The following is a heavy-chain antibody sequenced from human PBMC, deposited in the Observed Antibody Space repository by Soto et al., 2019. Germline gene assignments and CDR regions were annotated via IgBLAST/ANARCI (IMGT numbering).Heavy chain of an antibody. CDR2: INHSGNT. D-gene: IGHD6-6*01. CDR3: ANLTVFHSSYYHDY. CDR1: GVPFSGYY. Sequence: SETLSLTCAVYGVPFSGYYWSWIRQSPGKGLEWIGEINHSGNTNYNPSLKSRVTMLVDTSKNQFSPSLSSVTAADTAVYYCANLTVFHSSYYHDYWGHGTRVTV. J-gene: IGHJ4*01. V-gene: IGHV4-34*01.